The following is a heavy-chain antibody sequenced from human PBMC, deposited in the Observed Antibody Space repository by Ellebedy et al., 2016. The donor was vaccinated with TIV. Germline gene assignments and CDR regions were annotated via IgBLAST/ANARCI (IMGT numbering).Heavy chain of an antibody. Sequence: GESLKISCSASGFDFRGFSMHWVRQRPGKGLEWVCLLNRDGSRSFYGDSLEGRFTISRQNSESSLYLEMRALSNDDTAIYYCVKERFGTRWVSFDAWGRGTMVTVSS. CDR3: VKERFGTRWVSFDA. V-gene: IGHV3-43*01. CDR1: GFDFRGFS. D-gene: IGHD3-16*01. CDR2: LNRDGSRS. J-gene: IGHJ3*01.